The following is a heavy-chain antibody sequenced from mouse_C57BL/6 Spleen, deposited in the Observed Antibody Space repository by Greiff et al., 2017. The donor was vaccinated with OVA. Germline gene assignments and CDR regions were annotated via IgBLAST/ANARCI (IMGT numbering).Heavy chain of an antibody. V-gene: IGHV1-81*01. J-gene: IGHJ4*01. CDR2: IYPRSGNT. D-gene: IGHD2-4*01. CDR3: AREAYYDYDRGYAMDY. Sequence: VKLMESGAELARPGASVKLSCKASGYTFTSYGISWVKQRTGQGLEWIGEIYPRSGNTYYNEKFKGKATLTADKSSSTAYMELRSLTSEDSAVYFCAREAYYDYDRGYAMDYWGQGTSVTVSS. CDR1: GYTFTSYG.